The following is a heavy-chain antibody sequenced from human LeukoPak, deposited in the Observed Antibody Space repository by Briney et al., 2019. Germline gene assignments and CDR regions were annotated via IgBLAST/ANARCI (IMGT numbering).Heavy chain of an antibody. Sequence: GGSLGLSCAASGFTFSTYAMSWVRQAPGKGLEWVSAISGSGGSTYYADSVKGRFTISRDNSKNTLYLQMNSLRAEDTAVYYCAEGGITGTSIDYWGQGTLVTVSS. V-gene: IGHV3-23*01. CDR1: GFTFSTYA. J-gene: IGHJ4*02. CDR3: AEGGITGTSIDY. D-gene: IGHD1-7*01. CDR2: ISGSGGST.